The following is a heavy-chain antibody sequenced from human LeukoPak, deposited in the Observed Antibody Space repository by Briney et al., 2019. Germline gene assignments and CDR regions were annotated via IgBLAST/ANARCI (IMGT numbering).Heavy chain of an antibody. D-gene: IGHD6-19*01. CDR2: IYSGGST. CDR3: ARDRVAVAGLDDRYYYYYGMDV. V-gene: IGHV3-53*01. J-gene: IGHJ6*02. CDR1: GFTVSSNY. Sequence: PGGSLRLSCAASGFTVSSNYMSWVRQAPGKGLEWVSVIYSGGSTYYADSVKGRFTISRDNSKNTLYLQMNSLRAEDTAVYYCARDRVAVAGLDDRYYYYYGMDVWGQGTTVTVSS.